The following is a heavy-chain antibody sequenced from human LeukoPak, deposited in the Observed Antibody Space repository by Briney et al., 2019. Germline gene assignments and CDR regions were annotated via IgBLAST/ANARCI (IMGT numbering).Heavy chain of an antibody. CDR2: IKQDGSEK. CDR1: GFTLSTYW. Sequence: GGSLRLSCAVSGFTLSTYWMNWARQPPGKGLEWVATIKQDGSEKHYVDSVTGRFTISRDNATNSLYLQMNSRRAEDRAVFYCARVGAYYYDYMDVWGKGATVTVSS. J-gene: IGHJ6*03. D-gene: IGHD1-26*01. CDR3: ARVGAYYYDYMDV. V-gene: IGHV3-7*01.